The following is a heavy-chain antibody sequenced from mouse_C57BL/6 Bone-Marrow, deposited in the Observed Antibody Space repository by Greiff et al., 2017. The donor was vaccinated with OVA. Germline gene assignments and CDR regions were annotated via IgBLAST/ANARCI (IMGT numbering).Heavy chain of an antibody. J-gene: IGHJ2*01. CDR2: IDPSDSYT. D-gene: IGHD1-1*01. V-gene: IGHV1-50*01. CDR1: GYTFTSYW. Sequence: VQLQQPGAELVKPGASVKLSCKASGYTFTSYWMQWVKQRPGQGLEWIGEIDPSDSYTNYNQKFKGKATLTVDTSSSTAYMQLSSLTSEDSAVYYCAREGTTVVGDYWGQGTTLTVSS. CDR3: AREGTTVVGDY.